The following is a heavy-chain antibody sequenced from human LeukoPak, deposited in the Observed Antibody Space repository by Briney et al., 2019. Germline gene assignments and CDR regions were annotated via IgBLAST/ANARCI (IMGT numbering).Heavy chain of an antibody. D-gene: IGHD3-10*01. CDR2: ISTSGST. CDR1: GGSISSHC. J-gene: IGHJ3*02. V-gene: IGHV4-4*07. CDR3: ARGYYYGSGSYDFDI. Sequence: SETLSLTCTVSGGSISSHCWSWIRQPAGKGLEGIGHISTSGSTNYNPSLKSRVTVSEDTSKNQFSLKLSSVTAADTAVYYCARGYYYGSGSYDFDIWGQGTMVTVSS.